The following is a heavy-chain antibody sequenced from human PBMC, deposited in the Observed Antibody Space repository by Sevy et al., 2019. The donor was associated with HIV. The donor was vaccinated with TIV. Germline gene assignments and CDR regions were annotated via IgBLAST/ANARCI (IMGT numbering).Heavy chain of an antibody. CDR1: GFTFTSFS. D-gene: IGHD2-15*01. J-gene: IGHJ6*02. CDR3: AKGGCSGGICYSDV. Sequence: GGSLRLSCAASGFTFTSFSMHWVRQAPGKGLEWLAIISYDGSNKYHADSVKGRFTISRDNSKNTLYLQMNSLRAEDTAVYYCAKGGCSGGICYSDVWGQGTTVTVSS. V-gene: IGHV3-30*04. CDR2: ISYDGSNK.